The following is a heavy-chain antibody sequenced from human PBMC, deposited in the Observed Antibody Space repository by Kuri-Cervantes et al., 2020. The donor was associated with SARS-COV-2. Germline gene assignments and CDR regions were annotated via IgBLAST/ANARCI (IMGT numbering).Heavy chain of an antibody. CDR1: GGTFSSYA. CDR2: IIPIFGTA. V-gene: IGHV1-69*13. D-gene: IGHD3-16*02. CDR3: ARDGGLIMTRDLQNDAFDI. J-gene: IGHJ3*02. Sequence: SVKLFCKASGGTFSSYAISWVRQAPGQGLEWMGGIIPIFGTANYAQKFQGRVTITADESTSTAYMELSSLRSEDTAVYYCARDGGLIMTRDLQNDAFDIWGRGTMVTVSS.